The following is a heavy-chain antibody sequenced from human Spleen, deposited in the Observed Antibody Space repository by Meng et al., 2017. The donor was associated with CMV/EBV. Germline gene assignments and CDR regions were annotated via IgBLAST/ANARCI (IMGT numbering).Heavy chain of an antibody. CDR3: AKNDFWDRGGMDV. CDR1: GLTFSSYG. CDR2: ISGSGGIT. V-gene: IGHV3-23*01. Sequence: GESLKISCAASGLTFSSYGMSWVRQAPGKGLEWVSAISGSGGITYYADSVKGRFTISRDNSKNTLYLEMNSLRAEDTAVYYCAKNDFWDRGGMDVWGQGTTVTVSS. J-gene: IGHJ6*02. D-gene: IGHD3-3*01.